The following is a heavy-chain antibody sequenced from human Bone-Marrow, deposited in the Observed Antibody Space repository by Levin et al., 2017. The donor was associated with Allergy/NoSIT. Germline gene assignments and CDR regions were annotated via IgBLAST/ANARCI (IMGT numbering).Heavy chain of an antibody. CDR1: GFSLTTRGEG. D-gene: IGHD3-10*01. J-gene: IGHJ4*02. CDR2: IYWDDDK. CDR3: AHFLDVDNYGSGSYRYFDY. Sequence: SGPTLVKPTQTLTLTCSFSGFSLTTRGEGVGWIRQPPGKALEWLALIYWDDDKRYSPSLKTRLTVTKETSDNQVVLIMTNMDPVDTGTYYCAHFLDVDNYGSGSYRYFDYWGQGTLVTVSS. V-gene: IGHV2-5*02.